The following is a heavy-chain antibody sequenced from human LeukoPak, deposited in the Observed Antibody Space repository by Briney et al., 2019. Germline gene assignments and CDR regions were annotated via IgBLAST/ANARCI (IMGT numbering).Heavy chain of an antibody. CDR3: ARIWGYYYDSSVQDY. V-gene: IGHV4-4*07. CDR2: IYTSGST. J-gene: IGHJ4*02. Sequence: SETLSLTCTVSGGSISSYYWSWIRQPAGKGLEWIGRIYTSGSTNYNPSLKSRVTISVDTSKNQFSLKLSSVTAADTAVYYCARIWGYYYDSSVQDYWGQGTLVTVSS. D-gene: IGHD3-22*01. CDR1: GGSISSYY.